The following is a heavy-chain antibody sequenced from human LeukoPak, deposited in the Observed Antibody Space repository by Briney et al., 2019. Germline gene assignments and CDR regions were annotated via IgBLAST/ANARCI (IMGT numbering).Heavy chain of an antibody. J-gene: IGHJ4*02. CDR2: IYYSGST. CDR1: GGSISSSSYY. D-gene: IGHD3-10*01. CDR3: ARVSKGSRTLGLVDY. Sequence: PSETLSLTCTVSGGSISSSSYYWGWIRQPPGKGLEWIGSIYYSGSTYYNPSLKSRVTISVDTSKNQFSLKLSSVTAADTAVYYCARVSKGSRTLGLVDYWGQGTLVTVSS. V-gene: IGHV4-39*07.